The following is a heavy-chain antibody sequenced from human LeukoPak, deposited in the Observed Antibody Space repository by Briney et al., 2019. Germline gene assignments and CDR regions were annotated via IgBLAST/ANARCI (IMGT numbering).Heavy chain of an antibody. CDR3: ARGKSSGAPGGY. Sequence: PGGSLRLSCAASGFTFNNYCMSWARQSPGKGLEWVANIKQDGSETYYVDSVKGRFTISRDNAKNSLYLQMNSLRTEDTAVYFCARGKSSGAPGGYWGQGTLVTVSS. CDR2: IKQDGSET. J-gene: IGHJ4*02. D-gene: IGHD3-22*01. V-gene: IGHV3-7*03. CDR1: GFTFNNYC.